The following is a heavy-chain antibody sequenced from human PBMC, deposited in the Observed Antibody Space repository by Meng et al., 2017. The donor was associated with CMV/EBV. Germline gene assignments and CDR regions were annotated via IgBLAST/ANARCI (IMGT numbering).Heavy chain of an antibody. Sequence: GSLRLSCAVYGGSFSGYYWSWIRQPPGKGLEWIGEINHSGSTNYNPSLKSRVTISVDTSKNQFSLKLSSVTAADTAVYYCAREYCSSTSCYSDAFDIWGQGTMDTVSS. D-gene: IGHD2-2*01. J-gene: IGHJ3*02. CDR3: AREYCSSTSCYSDAFDI. CDR1: GGSFSGYY. V-gene: IGHV4-34*01. CDR2: INHSGST.